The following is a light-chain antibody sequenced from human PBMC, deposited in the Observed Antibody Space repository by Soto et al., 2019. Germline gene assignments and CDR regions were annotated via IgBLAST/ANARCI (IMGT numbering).Light chain of an antibody. Sequence: QSVLAQPASVSGSPGQSITISCTGTSSDVGGYNYVSWYQQHPGKAPKLMIYDVSKRPSGVPDRFSGSKSGNTASLTISGLQAEDEADYYCCSYVGGYSYVFGIGTKV. CDR2: DVS. J-gene: IGLJ1*01. CDR1: SSDVGGYNY. CDR3: CSYVGGYSYV. V-gene: IGLV2-11*01.